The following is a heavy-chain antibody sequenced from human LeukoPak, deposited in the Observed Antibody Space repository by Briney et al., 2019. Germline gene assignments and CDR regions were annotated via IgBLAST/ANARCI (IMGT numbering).Heavy chain of an antibody. CDR2: ISTYKGNA. CDR1: GYKCTRYG. CDR3: ARDSPGEYDSSGLQ. Sequence: APVKVSCKASGYKCTRYGFSWVRQAPGQGLEWLGWISTYKGNAESAPKFQGRVTMPAATPTSTAYMELRNIRSDDTAVYYCARDSPGEYDSSGLQWGQGTLVTVSS. V-gene: IGHV1-18*01. J-gene: IGHJ4*02. D-gene: IGHD3-22*01.